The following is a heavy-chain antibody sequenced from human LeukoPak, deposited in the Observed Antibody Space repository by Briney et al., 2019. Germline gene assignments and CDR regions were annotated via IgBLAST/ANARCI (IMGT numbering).Heavy chain of an antibody. V-gene: IGHV4-59*01. CDR3: ARGGAARLHFQN. CDR2: TYHSGST. CDR1: GGSISTYY. J-gene: IGHJ1*01. Sequence: PSQTLSLTCTVSGGSISTYYWNWIRQPPGKGLEWIGYTYHSGSTDYNPSLQSRVTISADTSKNQFSLNLNSVTAADTAVYYCARGGAARLHFQNWGQGTLVTVSS. D-gene: IGHD6-6*01.